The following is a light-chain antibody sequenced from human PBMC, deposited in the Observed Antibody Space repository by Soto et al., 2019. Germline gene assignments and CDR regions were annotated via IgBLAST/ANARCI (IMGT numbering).Light chain of an antibody. Sequence: EIVMTQSPATLSVSPGERATRSCRASQSVRSDLAWYQQKPGQAPRLLIYDASNRATGIPARFSGSGSGTDFTLTISSLEPEDFAVYYCQQRSNWPPKITFGQGTRLEIK. CDR1: QSVRSD. V-gene: IGKV3-11*01. J-gene: IGKJ5*01. CDR3: QQRSNWPPKIT. CDR2: DAS.